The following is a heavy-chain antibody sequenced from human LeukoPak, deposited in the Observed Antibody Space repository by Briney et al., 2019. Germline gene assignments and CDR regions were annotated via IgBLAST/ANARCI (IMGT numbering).Heavy chain of an antibody. CDR2: INHSGST. V-gene: IGHV4-34*01. J-gene: IGHJ4*02. CDR3: AKDELRYSGYDSGGY. D-gene: IGHD5-12*01. Sequence: SETLSLTCAVYGGSFSGYYWSWIRQPPGKGLEWIGEINHSGSTNYNPSLKSRVTISVDTSKNQFSLKLSSVTAADTAVYYCAKDELRYSGYDSGGYWGQGTLVTVSS. CDR1: GGSFSGYY.